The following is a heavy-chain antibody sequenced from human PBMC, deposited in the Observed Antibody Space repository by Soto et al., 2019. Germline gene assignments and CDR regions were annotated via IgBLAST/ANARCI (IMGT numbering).Heavy chain of an antibody. D-gene: IGHD7-27*01. J-gene: IGHJ4*02. CDR1: GGSISNNDYY. Sequence: QVQLQESGPGLVKPSQTLSLTCTVSGGSISNNDYYWSWIRQPPGEGLEWIGHIYNTGSIYNNPSLKRRVTISMDTSKIQFSLNLSSVTAADTAVYYCASGLSGDKVDFWGQGTLVTVSS. CDR2: IYNTGSI. V-gene: IGHV4-30-4*01. CDR3: ASGLSGDKVDF.